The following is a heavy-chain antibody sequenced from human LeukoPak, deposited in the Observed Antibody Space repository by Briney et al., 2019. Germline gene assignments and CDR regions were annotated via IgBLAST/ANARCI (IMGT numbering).Heavy chain of an antibody. CDR3: ARGLLGMVRGP. J-gene: IGHJ4*02. Sequence: ASVKVSCKASGYTFTGYYTHWVRQAPGQGLEWMGWIDPNSGGTNYAQKFQGRVTMARDTSISTAYMELSRLRSDDTAVYYCARGLLGMVRGPWGQGTLVTVSS. D-gene: IGHD3-10*01. CDR2: IDPNSGGT. V-gene: IGHV1-2*02. CDR1: GYTFTGYY.